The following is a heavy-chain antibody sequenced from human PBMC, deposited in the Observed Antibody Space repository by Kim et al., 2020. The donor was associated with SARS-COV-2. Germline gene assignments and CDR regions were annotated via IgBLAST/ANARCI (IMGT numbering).Heavy chain of an antibody. D-gene: IGHD3-3*01. J-gene: IGHJ6*01. CDR3: ARDWAGITSFGVVMGVYYY. V-gene: IGHV1-18*01. CDR1: GYTFTSYG. CDR2: ISAYNGNT. Sequence: ASVKVSCKASGYTFTSYGISWVRQAPGQGLEWMGWISAYNGNTNYAQKLTRRVTMTTDTSTTTAYMQLRSLRSDDTALYYCARDWAGITSFGVVMGVYYY.